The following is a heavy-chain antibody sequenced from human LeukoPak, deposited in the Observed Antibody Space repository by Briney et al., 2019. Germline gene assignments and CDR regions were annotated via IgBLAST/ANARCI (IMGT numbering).Heavy chain of an antibody. CDR2: ISSSSTYI. CDR3: ARDWPIDY. J-gene: IGHJ4*02. V-gene: IGHV3-21*01. Sequence: GGSLRLSCAASGFTFSTYSVNWVRQAPGKGLEWVSSISSSSTYIYYADSVKGRFTISRDNAKNSLYLQMHSLRAEDTAVYYSARDWPIDYWGQGTLVTVSS. CDR1: GFTFSTYS.